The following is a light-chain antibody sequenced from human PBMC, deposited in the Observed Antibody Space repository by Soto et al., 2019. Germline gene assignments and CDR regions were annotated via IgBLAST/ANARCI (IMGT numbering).Light chain of an antibody. Sequence: QSVATQPPSASRSPGQSLTISCTGTSSDVGFYNFVSWYQQRPGKAPKLVIYEVTKRPSGVPDRFSGSKSGSTASLTVSGLQADDEADYYCASYAGTKPLVFGSGTKVTV. V-gene: IGLV2-8*01. CDR2: EVT. J-gene: IGLJ1*01. CDR1: SSDVGFYNF. CDR3: ASYAGTKPLV.